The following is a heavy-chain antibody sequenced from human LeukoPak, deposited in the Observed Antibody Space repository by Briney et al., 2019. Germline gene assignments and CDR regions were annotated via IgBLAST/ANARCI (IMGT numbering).Heavy chain of an antibody. CDR1: GFSFSIYW. CDR3: ARGAGTGSYYDY. J-gene: IGHJ4*02. D-gene: IGHD3-10*01. V-gene: IGHV3-74*01. Sequence: TGGSLRLSCAASGFSFSIYWMHWVRQAPGKGLVWVPRINSDGSSTSYAESVKGRFTISRDNAKKTVYLQISSLRAEDTAVYYCARGAGTGSYYDYWGQGTLVTVSS. CDR2: INSDGSST.